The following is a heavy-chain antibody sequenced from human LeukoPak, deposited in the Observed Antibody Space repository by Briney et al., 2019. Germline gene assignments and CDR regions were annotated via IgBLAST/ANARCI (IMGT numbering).Heavy chain of an antibody. CDR3: ASFGISWRSSY. CDR1: GFSFSSHW. D-gene: IGHD2-21*01. J-gene: IGHJ4*02. V-gene: IGHV3-74*01. CDR2: ISDDGSYT. Sequence: GGSLRLSCAASGFSFSSHWVHWVRQAPGKGLVWVSRISDDGSYTSNVDSVKGRLTISRDNVNNMLYLHMNSLRAEDTAVYYCASFGISWRSSYWGQGTLVTVSS.